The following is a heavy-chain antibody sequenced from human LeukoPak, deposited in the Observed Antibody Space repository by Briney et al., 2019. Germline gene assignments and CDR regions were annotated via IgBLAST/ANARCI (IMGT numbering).Heavy chain of an antibody. CDR3: ARVRGLTRLGRIRFLSGFDY. D-gene: IGHD3-3*01. V-gene: IGHV4-34*01. CDR2: INHSGST. Sequence: SETLSLTCAVYGGSFSGYYWSWIRQPPGKGLEWIGEINHSGSTNFNPSLKSRVTISVDTSKNQFSLKLSSVTAADTAVYYCARVRGLTRLGRIRFLSGFDYWGQGTLVTVSS. J-gene: IGHJ4*02. CDR1: GGSFSGYY.